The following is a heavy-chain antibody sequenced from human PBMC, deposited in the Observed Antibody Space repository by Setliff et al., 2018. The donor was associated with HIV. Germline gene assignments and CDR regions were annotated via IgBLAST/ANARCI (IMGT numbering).Heavy chain of an antibody. CDR3: ARHAPRNHDLAGVFYPYYMDV. D-gene: IGHD1-1*01. Sequence: SETLSLTCTVSGVSFGSSDYYRAWFRQPPGKGLEWIGSFYYSGSTYYNPSLKSRVTISVDTSKNQFSLRLSSVTAADTAVYYCARHAPRNHDLAGVFYPYYMDVWGKGTTVTVSS. CDR2: FYYSGST. V-gene: IGHV4-39*01. CDR1: GVSFGSSDYY. J-gene: IGHJ6*03.